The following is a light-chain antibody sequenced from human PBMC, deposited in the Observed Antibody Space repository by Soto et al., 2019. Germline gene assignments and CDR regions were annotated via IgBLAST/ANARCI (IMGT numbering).Light chain of an antibody. Sequence: QSALTQPRSVYGSPGQSVPIACTGTSSDIGVYKYVSWYQHHPRKAPTLLSSDVSERPSGVPDRSSGSKSGNTASLTISGLQAEHEADYSCCSFAAISLVFGEGTKLTVL. CDR3: CSFAAISLV. CDR2: DVS. J-gene: IGLJ2*01. V-gene: IGLV2-11*01. CDR1: SSDIGVYKY.